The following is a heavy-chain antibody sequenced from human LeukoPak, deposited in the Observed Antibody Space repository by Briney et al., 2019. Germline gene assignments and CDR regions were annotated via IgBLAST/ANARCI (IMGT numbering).Heavy chain of an antibody. CDR1: GGSFSGYY. J-gene: IGHJ6*04. CDR2: INHSGST. Sequence: PSETLSLTCAVYGGSFSGYYWSWIRQPPGKGLEWIGEINHSGSTNYNPSLKSRVTISVDTSKNQFSLKLSSVTAADTAVYYCARDLRDVGTSWDLDVWGKGTTVTISS. CDR3: ARDLRDVGTSWDLDV. D-gene: IGHD2-2*01. V-gene: IGHV4-34*01.